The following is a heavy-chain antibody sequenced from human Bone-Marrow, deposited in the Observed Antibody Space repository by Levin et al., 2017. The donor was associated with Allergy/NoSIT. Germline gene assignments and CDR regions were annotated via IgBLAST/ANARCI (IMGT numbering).Heavy chain of an antibody. Sequence: ASVKVSCAASGFTFSRYWMHWVRQAPGKGLEWVSRSNEDGTIKNYADSVKDRFTISRDNVKNTLYLQMNSLRVEDTAVYYCARDLLGADDYWGQGTLVTVSS. CDR2: SNEDGTIK. J-gene: IGHJ4*02. CDR1: GFTFSRYW. D-gene: IGHD4-17*01. V-gene: IGHV3-74*01. CDR3: ARDLLGADDY.